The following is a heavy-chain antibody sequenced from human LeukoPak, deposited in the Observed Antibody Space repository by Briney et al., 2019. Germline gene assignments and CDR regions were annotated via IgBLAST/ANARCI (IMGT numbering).Heavy chain of an antibody. CDR3: VRGYCSGGSCDHFDY. V-gene: IGHV4-59*01. D-gene: IGHD2-15*01. Sequence: SETLSLTCTVSGGSISRYYWSWIRQPPGKGLEWIGYIYYSGSTNYNPSLKSRVTISVDTSKNQFSLKLSSVTAADTAVYYCVRGYCSGGSCDHFDYWGQGTLVTVSS. J-gene: IGHJ4*02. CDR1: GGSISRYY. CDR2: IYYSGST.